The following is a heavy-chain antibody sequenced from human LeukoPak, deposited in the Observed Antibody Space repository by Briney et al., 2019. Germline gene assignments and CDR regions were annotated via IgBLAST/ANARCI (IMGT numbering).Heavy chain of an antibody. CDR2: IYTSGST. V-gene: IGHV4-4*07. Sequence: SETLSLTCTVSGGSISSYYWSWIRQPAGKGLGWIGRIYTSGSTNYNPSLKSRVTMSVDTSKNQFSLKLSSVTAADTAVYYCARVRDTAMGDYFDYWGQGTLVTVSS. CDR3: ARVRDTAMGDYFDY. J-gene: IGHJ4*02. D-gene: IGHD5-18*01. CDR1: GGSISSYY.